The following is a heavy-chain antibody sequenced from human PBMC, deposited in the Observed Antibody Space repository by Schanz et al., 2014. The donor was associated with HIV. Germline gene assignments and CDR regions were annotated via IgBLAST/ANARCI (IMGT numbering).Heavy chain of an antibody. D-gene: IGHD3-9*01. CDR1: GFSFSNFG. CDR3: ARDAARYFDWSYYFDF. Sequence: VHLVESGGGVVQPGRSLRLSCEVSGFSFSNFGMHWVRQAPGKGLEWVSSISSTGGYIYYADSVRGRFTISRDSAKNSLYLQMNSLRAEDTAVYYCARDAARYFDWSYYFDFWGQGTLVTVSS. CDR2: ISSTGGYI. J-gene: IGHJ4*02. V-gene: IGHV3-21*01.